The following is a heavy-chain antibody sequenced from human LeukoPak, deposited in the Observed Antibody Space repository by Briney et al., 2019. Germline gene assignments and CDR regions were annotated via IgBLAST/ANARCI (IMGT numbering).Heavy chain of an antibody. Sequence: ASVTVSCTTSGYTFTRYTIHWMRQAPGQGLEWMGWINTDNGNTKYPQQFQGRVTSIRDTSANTVYMELSSLRSEDTATYYCVRGGSGATFDIWGQGTMVTVSS. V-gene: IGHV1-3*04. CDR3: VRGGSGATFDI. J-gene: IGHJ3*02. D-gene: IGHD1-26*01. CDR1: GYTFTRYT. CDR2: INTDNGNT.